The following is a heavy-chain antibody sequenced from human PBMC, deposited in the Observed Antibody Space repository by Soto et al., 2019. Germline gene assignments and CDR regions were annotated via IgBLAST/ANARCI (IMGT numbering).Heavy chain of an antibody. D-gene: IGHD3-22*01. CDR2: IYYSGST. CDR1: GGSISSGDYY. CDR3: ARYVELSDSSCCRS. J-gene: IGHJ3*01. V-gene: IGHV4-30-4*01. Sequence: SETLSLTCTVSGGSISSGDYYWSWIRQPPGKGLEWIGYIYYSGSTYYNPSLKSRVTISVDTSKNQFSLKLSSVTAADTAVYYCARYVELSDSSCCRSWGQGTMVTVSS.